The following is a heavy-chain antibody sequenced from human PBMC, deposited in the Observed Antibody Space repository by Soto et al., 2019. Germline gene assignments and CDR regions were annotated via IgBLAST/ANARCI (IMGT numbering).Heavy chain of an antibody. CDR3: XXXXXXXXXWLDS. Sequence: QVQLVQSGAEVKTPGASVKVSCKASGYTFATYDINWVRQAPGQGLEWMGWMNPNSGNTGYAQKFQGRLTMTRDTALSVAHMEXSXXXXXXXXXXXXXXXXXXXXXWLDSWGQGTLVT. CDR1: GYTFATYD. J-gene: IGHJ5*01. V-gene: IGHV1-8*01. CDR2: MNPNSGNT.